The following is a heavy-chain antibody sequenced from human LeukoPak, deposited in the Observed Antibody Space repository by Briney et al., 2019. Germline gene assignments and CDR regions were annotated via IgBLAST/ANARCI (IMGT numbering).Heavy chain of an antibody. J-gene: IGHJ6*03. CDR3: ARVAGGGYYYYYYYMDV. V-gene: IGHV3-30*03. D-gene: IGHD1-26*01. CDR2: ISYDGSNK. Sequence: GGSLRLSCAASGFTFSSYGMHWVRQAPGKGLEWVAVISYDGSNKYYADSVKGRFTISRDNSKNTLYLQMNSLRAEDTAVYYCARVAGGGYYYYYYYMDVWGKGTTVTISS. CDR1: GFTFSSYG.